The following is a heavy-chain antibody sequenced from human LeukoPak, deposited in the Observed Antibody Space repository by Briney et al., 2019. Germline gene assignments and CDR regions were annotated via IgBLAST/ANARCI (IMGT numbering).Heavy chain of an antibody. J-gene: IGHJ4*02. CDR2: IYHSGST. CDR3: ARARREMVDY. CDR1: GYFISSGYY. Sequence: SETLSLTCTVSGYFISSGYYWGWIRQPPGKGLEWIGSIYHSGSTYYNPSLKSRVTISVDTSKNQFSLKLSSVTAADTAVHYCARARREMVDYWGQGTLVTVSS. D-gene: IGHD5-24*01. V-gene: IGHV4-38-2*02.